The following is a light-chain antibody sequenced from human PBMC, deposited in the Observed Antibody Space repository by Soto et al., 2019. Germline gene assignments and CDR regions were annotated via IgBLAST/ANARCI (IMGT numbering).Light chain of an antibody. CDR3: QQSYSTWT. J-gene: IGKJ1*01. CDR2: AAS. Sequence: DIPMTQSPSILSPSVGDRVTITCRASRSISDWLAWYQQKPGKAPKLLIYAASSLQSGVPSRFSGSGSGTDFTLTISSLQPEDFATYYCQQSYSTWTFGQGTKWIS. V-gene: IGKV1-39*01. CDR1: RSISDW.